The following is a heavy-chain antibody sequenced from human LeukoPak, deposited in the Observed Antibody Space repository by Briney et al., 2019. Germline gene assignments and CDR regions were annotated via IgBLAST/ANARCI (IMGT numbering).Heavy chain of an antibody. D-gene: IGHD3-9*01. CDR3: ARVIGGVRYFDLGKGAFDI. Sequence: GGPLRLSCAASGFTFSDYYMSWIRQAPGKGLEWVSYISSSSSYTNYADSVKGRFTISRDNARNSLYLQMNSLRAEDTAVYYCARVIGGVRYFDLGKGAFDIWGQGTMVTVSS. V-gene: IGHV3-11*06. CDR2: ISSSSSYT. CDR1: GFTFSDYY. J-gene: IGHJ3*02.